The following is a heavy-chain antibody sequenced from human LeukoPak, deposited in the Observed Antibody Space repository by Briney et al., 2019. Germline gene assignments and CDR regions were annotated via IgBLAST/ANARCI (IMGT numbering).Heavy chain of an antibody. D-gene: IGHD3-22*01. CDR2: IRYDAYKK. V-gene: IGHV3-30*02. Sequence: PGGSLRLSCAASGFTLSEFGMHWVRQAPGKGLEWITFIRYDAYKKHYIDSVKGRFTTSRDNSKNTVSLQMRSLRVEDTAVYYCARNAHSFDSSGYYFHFWGQGTRVTVS. J-gene: IGHJ4*02. CDR1: GFTLSEFG. CDR3: ARNAHSFDSSGYYFHF.